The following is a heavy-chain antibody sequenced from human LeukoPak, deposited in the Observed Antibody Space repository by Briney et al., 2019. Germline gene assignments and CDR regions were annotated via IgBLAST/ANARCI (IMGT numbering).Heavy chain of an antibody. V-gene: IGHV3-33*06. J-gene: IGHJ4*02. CDR2: IWYDGSNK. Sequence: GGSLRLSCAASGFTFSSYGMHWVRQAPGKGLEWVAVIWYDGSNKYYADSVKGRFTISRDNSKNTLYLQMNGLRAEDTAVYYCAEALYGSGSYGGDYWGQGTLVTVSS. CDR1: GFTFSSYG. CDR3: AEALYGSGSYGGDY. D-gene: IGHD3-10*01.